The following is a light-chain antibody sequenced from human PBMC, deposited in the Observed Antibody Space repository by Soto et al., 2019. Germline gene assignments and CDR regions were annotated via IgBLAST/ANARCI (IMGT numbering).Light chain of an antibody. Sequence: EIVMTQSPATLSVSPGEGATVSCRASQSVSSHLAWYQHKPGQAPRLLFYDASTRATGIPARFSGSGSGTEFTLTISSLQSEDFAVYYCHQYDDGPYTFGQGTKVDIK. CDR3: HQYDDGPYT. CDR2: DAS. CDR1: QSVSSH. J-gene: IGKJ2*01. V-gene: IGKV3-15*01.